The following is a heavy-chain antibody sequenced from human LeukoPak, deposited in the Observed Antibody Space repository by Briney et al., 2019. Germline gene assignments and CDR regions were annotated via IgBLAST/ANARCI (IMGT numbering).Heavy chain of an antibody. J-gene: IGHJ4*02. V-gene: IGHV4-4*09. D-gene: IGHD3-10*01. CDR2: IYTSGST. Sequence: SETLSLTCTVSGGSISSYYWSWIRQPPGKGLVWIGYIYTSGSTNYNPSLKSRVTISVDTSKNQFSLKLSSVTAADTAVYYCARLGYYGSGSQSWGQGTLVTVSS. CDR1: GGSISSYY. CDR3: ARLGYYGSGSQS.